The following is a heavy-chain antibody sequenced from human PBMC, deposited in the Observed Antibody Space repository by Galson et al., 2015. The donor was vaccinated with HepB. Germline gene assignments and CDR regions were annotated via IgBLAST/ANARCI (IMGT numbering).Heavy chain of an antibody. J-gene: IGHJ4*02. Sequence: SLRLSCAAYGFTFGDHAMSWVRQAPGKELEWVGFIRSKAYGGTTEYAASVRGRFAISRDDSKTIAYLQMNSLKTEDTAVYYCTRVSFRAATGTFDYWGQGTLVTVSS. CDR3: TRVSFRAATGTFDY. CDR1: GFTFGDHA. V-gene: IGHV3-49*04. CDR2: IRSKAYGGTT. D-gene: IGHD6-13*01.